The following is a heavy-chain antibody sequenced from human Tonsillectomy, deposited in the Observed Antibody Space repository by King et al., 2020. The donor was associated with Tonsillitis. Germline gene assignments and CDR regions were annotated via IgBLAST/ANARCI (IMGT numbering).Heavy chain of an antibody. V-gene: IGHV4-39*01. D-gene: IGHD3-9*01. J-gene: IGHJ4*02. Sequence: MQLQESGPGLVKPSETLSLICTVSGGSMITTDYYWGWIRQPPGKGLEWIGSAFYSGDAYYNTSLKSRVTISGDTSKSHFSLKMSSMTAADTVVYYCARQGGRGYDILTGYPIEYWGQGTLVTVSS. CDR2: AFYSGDA. CDR1: GGSMITTDYY. CDR3: ARQGGRGYDILTGYPIEY.